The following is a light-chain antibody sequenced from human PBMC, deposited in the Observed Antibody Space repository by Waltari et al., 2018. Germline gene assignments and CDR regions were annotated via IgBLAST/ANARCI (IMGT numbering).Light chain of an antibody. Sequence: EIVLTQSPGTLSLSPGEGATLSCRTSQTIRTTYLAWYQQKPGQAPTLLIYGAVTRATGIPDRVTGSGSGTDFSLTISSLEPEDFATYYCQQYDVSPLTFGGGTKVEIK. CDR3: QQYDVSPLT. CDR1: QTIRTTY. V-gene: IGKV3-20*01. CDR2: GAV. J-gene: IGKJ4*01.